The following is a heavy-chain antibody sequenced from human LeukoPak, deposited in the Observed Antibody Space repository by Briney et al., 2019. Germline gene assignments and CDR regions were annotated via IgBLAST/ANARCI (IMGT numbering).Heavy chain of an antibody. CDR3: ASSHSILGYSYGYVL. CDR2: TYYRSKWYN. CDR1: GDSVSSNSAS. D-gene: IGHD5-18*01. J-gene: IGHJ4*02. Sequence: SQTLSLTCAISGDSVSSNSASWHWIRQSPSRGLEWLGRTYYRSKWYNDYAVSVKSRITINPDTSKNQFSLKLSSVTAADTAVYYCASSHSILGYSYGYVLWGQGTLVTVSS. V-gene: IGHV6-1*01.